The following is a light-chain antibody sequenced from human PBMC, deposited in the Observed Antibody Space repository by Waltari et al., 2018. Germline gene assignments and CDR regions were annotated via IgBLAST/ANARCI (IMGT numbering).Light chain of an antibody. CDR2: DAS. J-gene: IGKJ1*01. CDR1: QGISSR. CDR3: QQVDSFPRT. V-gene: IGKV1-12*01. Sequence: DIQMTQSHSSVSASVGDSCPLTCRASQGISSRLAWYQQKPGEAPKLLIYDASSLHSGVPSRFSGSGSGTEFTLTISSLQPEDFATYYCQQVDSFPRTFSQGTKVEVK.